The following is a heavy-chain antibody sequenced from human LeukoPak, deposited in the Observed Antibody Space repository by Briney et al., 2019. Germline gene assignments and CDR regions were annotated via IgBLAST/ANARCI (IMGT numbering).Heavy chain of an antibody. V-gene: IGHV4-61*02. J-gene: IGHJ5*02. CDR1: GGSISSGFYY. Sequence: SQTLSLTCTVSGGSISSGFYYWSWIRQPAGEGLEWIGRIYTNGRTNYSPFLKSRVTISIDTLKNQFSLKLSSVTAADTAVYYCARSHDFWSGSDNWFDPCGQGTLVTVSS. CDR2: IYTNGRT. CDR3: ARSHDFWSGSDNWFDP. D-gene: IGHD3-3*01.